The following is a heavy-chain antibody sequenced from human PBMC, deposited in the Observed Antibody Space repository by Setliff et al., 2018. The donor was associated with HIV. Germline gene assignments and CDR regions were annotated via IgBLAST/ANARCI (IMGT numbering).Heavy chain of an antibody. J-gene: IGHJ5*02. CDR1: GFTFSDYY. V-gene: IGHV3-11*04. D-gene: IGHD5-12*01. CDR3: ARDVATCSGTTCFQIRFDP. CDR2: ITNTGSST. Sequence: SLRLSCAASGFTFSDYYLNWFRLAPGKGLEWISHITNTGSSTNYADSVKGRFTISRDNAKYSLYLQMNTLRVEDTAVYFCARDVATCSGTTCFQIRFDPWGQGTLVTVSS.